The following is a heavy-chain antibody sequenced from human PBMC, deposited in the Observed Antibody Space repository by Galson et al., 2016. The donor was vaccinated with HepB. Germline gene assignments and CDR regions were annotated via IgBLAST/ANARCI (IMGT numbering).Heavy chain of an antibody. CDR3: ASPRGRLVMPPDY. V-gene: IGHV3-21*01. J-gene: IGHJ4*02. CDR2: ISSSSSSI. CDR1: GFTFSSYT. D-gene: IGHD6-6*01. Sequence: SCAASGFTFSSYTMNWVRQAPGKGLEWISSISSSSSSIYYADSVKGRFTVSRDNAKNSLFLQMNTLRAEDTAVYYCASPRGRLVMPPDYWGQGTLVTVSS.